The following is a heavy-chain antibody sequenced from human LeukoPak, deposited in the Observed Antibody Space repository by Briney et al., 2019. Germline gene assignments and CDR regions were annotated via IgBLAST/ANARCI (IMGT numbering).Heavy chain of an antibody. Sequence: SETLSLTCTVSGGSISNSSYYWGWIRQPPGKGLEWIGRMYYSGSTYYTPSLKSRATISVDTSKNQFSLKLSSVTAADTAVYYCARHGRMGTINPSYWGQGTLVTVSS. CDR2: MYYSGST. D-gene: IGHD5-24*01. J-gene: IGHJ4*02. CDR3: ARHGRMGTINPSY. V-gene: IGHV4-39*01. CDR1: GGSISNSSYY.